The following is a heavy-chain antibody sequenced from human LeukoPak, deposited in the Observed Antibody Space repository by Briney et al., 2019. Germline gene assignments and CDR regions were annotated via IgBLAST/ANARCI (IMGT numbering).Heavy chain of an antibody. CDR3: ARHGGYSYGVDY. J-gene: IGHJ4*02. V-gene: IGHV1-8*03. CDR1: GYTFTSYD. D-gene: IGHD5-18*01. Sequence: ASVMVSCKASGYTFTSYDINWVRQATGQGPEWMGWMNPNSGNTGYAQKFQGRVTITRNTSISTAYMELSSLRSEDTAVYYCARHGGYSYGVDYWGQGTLVTVSS. CDR2: MNPNSGNT.